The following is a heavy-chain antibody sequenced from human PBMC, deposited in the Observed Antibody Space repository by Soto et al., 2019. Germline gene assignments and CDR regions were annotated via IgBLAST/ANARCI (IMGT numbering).Heavy chain of an antibody. J-gene: IGHJ5*02. Sequence: SETLSLTCAVSGCSISSGYYWGWIRQPPGKGLEWIGSMYHSGATYYNPSLKSRVTISVDTSKNQFSLKLNSVTAADTAVYYCARVLVTTVTTGAGWFDPWGPGTQVTVSS. V-gene: IGHV4-38-2*01. CDR1: GCSISSGYY. CDR2: MYHSGAT. CDR3: ARVLVTTVTTGAGWFDP. D-gene: IGHD4-17*01.